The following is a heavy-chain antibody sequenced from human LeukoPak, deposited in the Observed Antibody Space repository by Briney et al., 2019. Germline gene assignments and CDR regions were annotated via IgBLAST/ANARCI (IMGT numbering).Heavy chain of an antibody. CDR1: GGSFSGYY. D-gene: IGHD3-22*01. V-gene: IGHV4-34*01. J-gene: IGHJ5*02. CDR3: ARDLYYYDSSGYLNWFDP. Sequence: SETLSLTCAVYGGSFSGYYWSWIRQPPGKGLEWIGEINHSGSTNYNPSLKSRVTISVDTSKNQFSLKLSSVTAADTAVYYCARDLYYYDSSGYLNWFDPWGQGTLVTVSS. CDR2: INHSGST.